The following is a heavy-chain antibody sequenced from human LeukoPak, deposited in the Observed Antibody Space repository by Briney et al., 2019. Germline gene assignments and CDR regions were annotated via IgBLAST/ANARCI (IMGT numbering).Heavy chain of an antibody. D-gene: IGHD5-24*01. Sequence: GGSLRLSCEASGFTFSNYAMTWVRQAPGKGLEWVSSISGIGSNIYYADSVKGRFTISRDNSKNTLHVQMNSLRAEDMAIYYCATNRDGYNYWGQGTLVTVSS. V-gene: IGHV3-23*01. J-gene: IGHJ4*02. CDR2: ISGIGSNI. CDR1: GFTFSNYA. CDR3: ATNRDGYNY.